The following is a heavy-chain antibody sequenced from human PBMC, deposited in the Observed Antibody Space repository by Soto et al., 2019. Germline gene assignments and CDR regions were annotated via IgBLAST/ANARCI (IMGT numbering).Heavy chain of an antibody. Sequence: SGPTLVNPTQTLTLTCTLSGISLSTSGVGLGWIRQTPGKALEWLALIYWNDDKHYSPSLKSRLTITKDTSKNQAVLTMTNMDPVETAKYYCARGLATLPVFAFDSWGQGTVVTVSS. J-gene: IGHJ3*01. CDR2: IYWNDDK. D-gene: IGHD1-1*01. V-gene: IGHV2-5*01. CDR3: ARGLATLPVFAFDS. CDR1: GISLSTSGVG.